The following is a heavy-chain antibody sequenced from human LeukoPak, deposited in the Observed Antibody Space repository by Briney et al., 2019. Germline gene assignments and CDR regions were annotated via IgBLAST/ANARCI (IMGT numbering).Heavy chain of an antibody. CDR3: AKKDGGRGEGTFGY. CDR1: GFTFSSYD. CDR2: IRYDGSNK. V-gene: IGHV3-30*02. J-gene: IGHJ4*02. Sequence: GGSLRLSCAASGFTFSSYDMHWVRQGPGKGLEWVAFIRYDGSNKYYTDSVKGRFTISRDNSKNTLYLQMNSLRAEDTAVYYCAKKDGGRGEGTFGYWGQGTLVTVSS. D-gene: IGHD3-10*01.